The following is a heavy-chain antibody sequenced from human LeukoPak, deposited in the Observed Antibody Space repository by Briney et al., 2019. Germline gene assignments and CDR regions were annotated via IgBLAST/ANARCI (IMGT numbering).Heavy chain of an antibody. CDR1: GGSISSSTYH. CDR3: ARRASNRGSPYFDY. Sequence: PSETLSLTCTVSGGSISSSTYHWVWIRQPPGKGLEWIGSIYYTGNTYYNPSLKSRVTISVDTSKNQFSLKLSSVTAADTAVYYCARRASNRGSPYFDYWGQGTLVTVSS. D-gene: IGHD7-27*01. J-gene: IGHJ4*02. V-gene: IGHV4-39*01. CDR2: IYYTGNT.